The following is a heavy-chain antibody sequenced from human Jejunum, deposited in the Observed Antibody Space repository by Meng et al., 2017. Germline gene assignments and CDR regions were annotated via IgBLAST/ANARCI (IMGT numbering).Heavy chain of an antibody. CDR2: FSHTSNT. D-gene: IGHD3-16*02. V-gene: IGHV4-38-2*02. J-gene: IGHJ4*02. Sequence: GSLRLSCSVSGYSITSGYYWDWIRQSPGKGLKWIGTFSHTSNTFYNPSLKSRVSISLDRSKNQFSLRLTSVTAADTAIYYCARDAAITFGQLIEGIDSWGQGTLVTVSS. CDR3: ARDAAITFGQLIEGIDS. CDR1: GYSITSGYY.